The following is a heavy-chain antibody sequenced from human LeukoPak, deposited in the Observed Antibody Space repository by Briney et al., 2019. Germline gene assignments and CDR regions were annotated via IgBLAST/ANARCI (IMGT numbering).Heavy chain of an antibody. CDR3: ARVGSGDSSRYYPFDY. CDR2: IYYSGST. D-gene: IGHD3-22*01. CDR1: GDSNSSGDYY. V-gene: IGHV4-31*03. Sequence: PSETLSLTCTVSGDSNSSGDYYWSWIRQHPGKGLEWIGYIYYSGSTYYNPPLKSRVTISVDTSETQFSLKLSSVTPADTAVYSCARVGSGDSSRYYPFDYWGQGNLVTVSS. J-gene: IGHJ4*02.